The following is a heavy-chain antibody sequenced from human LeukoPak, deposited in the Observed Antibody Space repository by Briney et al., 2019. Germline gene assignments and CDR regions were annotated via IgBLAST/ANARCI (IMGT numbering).Heavy chain of an antibody. D-gene: IGHD3-22*01. J-gene: IGHJ4*02. CDR3: AKAFGSNGYYQLPIDF. V-gene: IGHV3-23*01. Sequence: PGGSLRLSCAASGFPFSNYAMSWVRQAPGKGLEWVSSLISSGAVTYYADSVKGRFTISRDNSRNTLYLQLNYLRAEDTAIYYCAKAFGSNGYYQLPIDFWGQGTLVTVSS. CDR2: LISSGAVT. CDR1: GFPFSNYA.